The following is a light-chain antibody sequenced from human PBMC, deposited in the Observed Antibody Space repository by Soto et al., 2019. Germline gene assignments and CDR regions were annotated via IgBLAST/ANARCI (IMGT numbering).Light chain of an antibody. CDR3: QQRRSWQVT. CDR2: DAS. J-gene: IGKJ5*01. V-gene: IGKV3D-11*02. CDR1: LSINTY. Sequence: ENVLTQSPATLSLSPGEGATRSCRASLSINTYLAWYQKHRGQAPRLIIYDASKRATGIPARFSGSGSGTNFTLTISSLEPEDFAVYYCQQRRSWQVTFGQGTRLEIK.